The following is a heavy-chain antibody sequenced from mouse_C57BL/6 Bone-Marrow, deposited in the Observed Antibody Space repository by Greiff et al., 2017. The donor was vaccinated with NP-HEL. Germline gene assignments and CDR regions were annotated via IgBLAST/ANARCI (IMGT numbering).Heavy chain of an antibody. CDR2: IWWDDDK. CDR3: ARIALGGNYGFAWFAY. D-gene: IGHD2-1*01. CDR1: GFSLSTFGMG. Sequence: QVTLKVCGPGILQPSQTLSLTCSFSGFSLSTFGMGVGWIRQPSGKGLEWLAHIWWDDDKYYNPALKSRLTISKDTSKNQVFLKIANVDTADTATYYCARIALGGNYGFAWFAYWGQGTLVTVSA. V-gene: IGHV8-8*01. J-gene: IGHJ3*01.